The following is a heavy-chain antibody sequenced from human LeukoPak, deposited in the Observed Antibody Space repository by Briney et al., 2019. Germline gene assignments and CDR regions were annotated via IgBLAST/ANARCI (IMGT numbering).Heavy chain of an antibody. Sequence: ASVKVSCKSSGYTFTSYAMHWVRQAPGQRLEWMGWINAGNGNTKYSQKFQGRVTITRDTSASTAYMELSSLRSEDTAVYYCASPNTLTGSDYYFDYWGQGTLVTVSS. CDR1: GYTFTSYA. CDR3: ASPNTLTGSDYYFDY. V-gene: IGHV1-3*01. J-gene: IGHJ4*02. CDR2: INAGNGNT. D-gene: IGHD3-9*01.